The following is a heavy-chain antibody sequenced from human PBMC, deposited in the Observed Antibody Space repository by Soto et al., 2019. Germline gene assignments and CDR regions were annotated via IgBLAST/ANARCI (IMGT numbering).Heavy chain of an antibody. CDR2: IYYSGST. CDR1: GGSIRSYY. Sequence: SETLSLTCTVSGGSIRSYYWSWIRQPPGKGLEWIGYIYYSGSTDYNPSLKSRVTISVDTSKNQFSLKLRSVTAADTAVYYCARDSYNFDDWGQGILVTVSS. D-gene: IGHD5-18*01. CDR3: ARDSYNFDD. J-gene: IGHJ4*02. V-gene: IGHV4-59*01.